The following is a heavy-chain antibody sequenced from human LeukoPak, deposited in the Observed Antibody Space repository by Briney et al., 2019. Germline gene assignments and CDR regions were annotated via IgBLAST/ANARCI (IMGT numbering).Heavy chain of an antibody. D-gene: IGHD2/OR15-2a*01. J-gene: IGHJ4*02. CDR2: ISYSGST. CDR1: GGSISSHY. CDR3: AGHHPRNTVDF. Sequence: SETLSLTCTVSGGSISSHYWSWIRQPPGKGLEWIGYISYSGSTNYNPSLKSRVTISLDTSKNQFSLKLSSVTAADTAVYYCAGHHPRNTVDFWGQGPWSPSPQ. V-gene: IGHV4-59*08.